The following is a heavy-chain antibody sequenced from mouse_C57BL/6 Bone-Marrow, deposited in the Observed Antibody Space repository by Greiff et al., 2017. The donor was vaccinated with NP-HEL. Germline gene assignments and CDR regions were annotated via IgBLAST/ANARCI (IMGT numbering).Heavy chain of an antibody. V-gene: IGHV1-64*01. J-gene: IGHJ4*01. D-gene: IGHD2-12*01. Sequence: QVQLKQPGAELVKPGASVKLSCKASGYTFTSYWMHWVKQRPGQGLEWIGMIHPNSGSTNYNEKFKSKATLTVDKSSSTAYMQLSSLTSEDAAVYYCASLRRYYAMDYWGQGTSVTVSS. CDR2: IHPNSGST. CDR3: ASLRRYYAMDY. CDR1: GYTFTSYW.